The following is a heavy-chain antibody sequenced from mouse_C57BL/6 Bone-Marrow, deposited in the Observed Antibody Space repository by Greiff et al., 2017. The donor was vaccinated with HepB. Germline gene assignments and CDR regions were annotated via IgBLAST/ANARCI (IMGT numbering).Heavy chain of an antibody. Sequence: DVKLQESGPGLVKPSQSLSLTCSVTGYSITSGYYWNWIRQFPGNKLEWMGYISYDGSNNYNPSLKNRISITRDTSKNQFFLKLNSVTTEDTATYYCAREGAIYYGNYVGFAYWGQGTLVTVSA. CDR1: GYSITSGYY. J-gene: IGHJ3*01. D-gene: IGHD2-1*01. CDR3: AREGAIYYGNYVGFAY. CDR2: ISYDGSN. V-gene: IGHV3-6*01.